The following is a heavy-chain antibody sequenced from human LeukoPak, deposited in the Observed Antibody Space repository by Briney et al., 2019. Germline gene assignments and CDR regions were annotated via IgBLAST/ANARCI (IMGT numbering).Heavy chain of an antibody. CDR1: GYTFTGYY. CDR2: INPNSGGT. Sequence: GASVKVSCKASGYTFTGYYMHWVRRAPGQGLEWMGWINPNSGGTNYAQKFQGRVTMTRDTSISTAYMELSRLRSDDTAVYYCARDYHRLYYFDYWGQGTLVTVSS. V-gene: IGHV1-2*02. CDR3: ARDYHRLYYFDY. J-gene: IGHJ4*02. D-gene: IGHD3-16*02.